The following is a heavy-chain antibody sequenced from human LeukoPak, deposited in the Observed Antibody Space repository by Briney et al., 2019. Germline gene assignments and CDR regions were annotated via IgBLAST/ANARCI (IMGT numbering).Heavy chain of an antibody. V-gene: IGHV3-20*04. Sequence: GGSLRLSCAASGFTFDDYGMSWVRQAPGKGLEWVSGINWNGGSTGYADSVKGRFTISRDNAKNSLYLQMNSLRAEDTAVYYCATPNYYDSSGYPKYFQHWGQGTLVTVSS. CDR2: INWNGGST. J-gene: IGHJ1*01. CDR3: ATPNYYDSSGYPKYFQH. D-gene: IGHD3-22*01. CDR1: GFTFDDYG.